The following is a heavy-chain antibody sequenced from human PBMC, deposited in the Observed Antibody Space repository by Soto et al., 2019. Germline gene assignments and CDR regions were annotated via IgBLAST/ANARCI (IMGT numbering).Heavy chain of an antibody. CDR1: GCSISSGGYY. CDR2: IYYSGST. CDR3: ACNYYDFWSGYYSVGYFDY. V-gene: IGHV4-31*03. J-gene: IGHJ4*02. D-gene: IGHD3-3*01. Sequence: SETLSLTCTFSGCSISSGGYYLSWIRQHPGKGLEWIGYIYYSGSTYYNPSHKSRVTISVDTSKNQFSLKLSSVTAADTAVYYCACNYYDFWSGYYSVGYFDYWAQGTPVTVSS.